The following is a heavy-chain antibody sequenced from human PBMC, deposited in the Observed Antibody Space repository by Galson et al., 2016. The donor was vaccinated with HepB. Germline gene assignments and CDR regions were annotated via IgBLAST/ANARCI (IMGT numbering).Heavy chain of an antibody. Sequence: SVKVSCKASGYTFTSYAMHWVRQAPGQRLEWMGWINPGNGNTKYSQKFQGRVTLTRDTSASTAYMELISLRSEDTAVYYCARDPLNCSSTSCYDYYYYGMDVWGQGTTVTVSS. J-gene: IGHJ6*02. D-gene: IGHD2-2*01. V-gene: IGHV1-3*01. CDR2: INPGNGNT. CDR1: GYTFTSYA. CDR3: ARDPLNCSSTSCYDYYYYGMDV.